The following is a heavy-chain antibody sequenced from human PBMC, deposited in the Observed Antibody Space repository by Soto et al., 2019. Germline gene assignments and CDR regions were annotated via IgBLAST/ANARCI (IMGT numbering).Heavy chain of an antibody. CDR1: GGTFSSYA. Sequence: RASVKVSCKTSGGTFSSYAISWVRQAPGQGLEWMGGIIPIFGTANYAQKFQGRVTITADESTSTAYMELSSLRSEDTAVYYCARVRMVRGVITPAYFDYWGQGTLVTVSS. D-gene: IGHD3-10*01. CDR3: ARVRMVRGVITPAYFDY. CDR2: IIPIFGTA. J-gene: IGHJ4*02. V-gene: IGHV1-69*13.